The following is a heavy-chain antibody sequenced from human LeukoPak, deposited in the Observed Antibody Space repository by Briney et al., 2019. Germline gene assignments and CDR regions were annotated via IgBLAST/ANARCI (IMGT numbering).Heavy chain of an antibody. CDR3: ARVPYYYDSSGSPGYGMDV. CDR2: IYSGGST. Sequence: GGSLRLSCAASGFTVSSNYMSWVRQAPGKGLEWVSVIYSGGSTYYADSVKGRFTISRDNSKNTLYLQMNSLRAEDTAVYYCARVPYYYDSSGSPGYGMDVWGQGTTVTVSS. CDR1: GFTVSSNY. V-gene: IGHV3-66*01. J-gene: IGHJ6*02. D-gene: IGHD3-22*01.